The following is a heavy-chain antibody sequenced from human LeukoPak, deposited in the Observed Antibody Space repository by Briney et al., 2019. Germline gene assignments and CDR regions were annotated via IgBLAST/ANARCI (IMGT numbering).Heavy chain of an antibody. CDR2: ISSSSSYI. J-gene: IGHJ3*02. CDR3: ARARSLRFWPPRPHLDAFDI. CDR1: GFTFSSHG. V-gene: IGHV3-21*01. Sequence: PGGFLRLSCAASGFTFSSHGMNWVRQAPGKGLEWVSSISSSSSYIYYADSVKGRFTISRDNAKNSLYLQMNSLRAEDTAVYYCARARSLRFWPPRPHLDAFDIWGQGTMVTVSS. D-gene: IGHD3-3*01.